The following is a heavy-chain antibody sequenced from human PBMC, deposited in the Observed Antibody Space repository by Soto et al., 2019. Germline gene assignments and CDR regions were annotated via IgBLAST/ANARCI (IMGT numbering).Heavy chain of an antibody. V-gene: IGHV3-48*03. CDR2: ISSSGSTI. J-gene: IGHJ4*02. CDR3: ARDRIAAAAKGTFYYFDY. D-gene: IGHD6-13*01. CDR1: GFTFSSYE. Sequence: PGGSLRLSCAASGFTFSSYEMNWVRQAPGKGLEWVSYISSSGSTIYYADSVKGRFTISRDNAKNSLYLQMNSLRAEDTAVYYCARDRIAAAAKGTFYYFDYWGQGTLVTVSS.